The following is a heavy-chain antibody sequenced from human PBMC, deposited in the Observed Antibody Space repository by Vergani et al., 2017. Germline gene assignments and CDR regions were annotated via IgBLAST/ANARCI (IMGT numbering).Heavy chain of an antibody. CDR2: FYTGGGT. CDR3: AREPLYSTTWPFLLLDMDV. D-gene: IGHD6-13*01. Sequence: QVQLQESGPGLVRPSQTLSLTCTVSGGSISSGSYYWSWFRQPAGKGLEWIGRFYTGGGTSYNPSLKSRVTISVDTSKNQFSLQLSSVTAADTAVYYCAREPLYSTTWPFLLLDMDVWLQGTTVTVSS. CDR1: GGSISSGSYY. V-gene: IGHV4-61*02. J-gene: IGHJ6*02.